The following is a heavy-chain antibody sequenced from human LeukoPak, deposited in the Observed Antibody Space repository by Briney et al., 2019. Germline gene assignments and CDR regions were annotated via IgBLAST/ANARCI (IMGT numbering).Heavy chain of an antibody. Sequence: PSETLSLTCTVSGDSISSSSSYWGWIRQPPGEGLEWIGSIYYSGSTYYNTSLKSRVTISVDTSKNQFSLKLSSVTAADTAVYYCARRRWDPARAAGTRRGVSYFDYWGQGTLVTVSS. D-gene: IGHD6-13*01. CDR2: IYYSGST. J-gene: IGHJ4*02. CDR1: GDSISSSSSY. V-gene: IGHV4-39*01. CDR3: ARRRWDPARAAGTRRGVSYFDY.